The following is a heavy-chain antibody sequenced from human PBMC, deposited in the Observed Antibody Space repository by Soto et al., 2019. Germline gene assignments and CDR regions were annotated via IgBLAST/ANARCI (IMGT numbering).Heavy chain of an antibody. V-gene: IGHV3-23*01. CDR2: ISGSGGST. J-gene: IGHJ3*02. CDR1: GFTFSSYA. D-gene: IGHD6-13*01. CDR3: AKGGAYSSSWYAAFDI. Sequence: GGSLRLSCAASGFTFSSYAMSWVRQAPGKGLEWVSAISGSGGSTYYADSVKGRFTISRDNSKNTQYLQMNSLRAEDTAVYYCAKGGAYSSSWYAAFDIWGQGTMVTVSS.